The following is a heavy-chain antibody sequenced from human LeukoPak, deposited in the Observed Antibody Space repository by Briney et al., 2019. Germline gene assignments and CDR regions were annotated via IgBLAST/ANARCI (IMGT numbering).Heavy chain of an antibody. CDR1: GGSISSGDYY. Sequence: SETLSLTCTVSGGSISSGDYYWSWIRQPPGKGLEWIGYIYYSGSIYYNSSLKSRVTISLDTSKNQFSLKLSSVTAADTAVYYCASRTYYYDSSGPFNWFDPWGQGTLVTASS. J-gene: IGHJ5*02. CDR2: IYYSGSI. V-gene: IGHV4-30-4*08. CDR3: ASRTYYYDSSGPFNWFDP. D-gene: IGHD3-22*01.